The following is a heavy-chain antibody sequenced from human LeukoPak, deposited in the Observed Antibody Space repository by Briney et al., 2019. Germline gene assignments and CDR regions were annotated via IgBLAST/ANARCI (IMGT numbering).Heavy chain of an antibody. V-gene: IGHV1-46*01. CDR1: GYTFTSHH. Sequence: ASVKVSCKASGYTFTSHHMHWVRQAPGQGLEWMGIINPSGGSTNYAQKFQGRVIMTRDMSTSTVYMELSSLRSEDTAVYYCARSTLLWFGGEYFFDYWGQGTLVTVSS. CDR3: ARSTLLWFGGEYFFDY. J-gene: IGHJ4*02. D-gene: IGHD3-10*01. CDR2: INPSGGST.